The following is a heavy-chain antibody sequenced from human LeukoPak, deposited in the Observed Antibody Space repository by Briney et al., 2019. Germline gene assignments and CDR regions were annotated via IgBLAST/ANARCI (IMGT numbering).Heavy chain of an antibody. D-gene: IGHD3-22*01. Sequence: PGGSLRLSCAASGFTFSRYGMHWVRQAPGKGLEWVAVIWSDGTNKYYADSVKGRFTISRDNSQNTLYLQMNSLRAEDTAVYYCARGAGAYYYDSSGYYGKNYYFDYWGQGTLVTVSS. CDR2: IWSDGTNK. CDR3: ARGAGAYYYDSSGYYGKNYYFDY. V-gene: IGHV3-33*01. J-gene: IGHJ4*02. CDR1: GFTFSRYG.